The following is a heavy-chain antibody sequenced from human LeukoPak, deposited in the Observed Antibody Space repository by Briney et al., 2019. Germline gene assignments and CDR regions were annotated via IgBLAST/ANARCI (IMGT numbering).Heavy chain of an antibody. D-gene: IGHD3-10*01. Sequence: ASVKVSCKASGYTFTSYGISWVRQAPGQGLEWMGWISAYNGNTNNAQKFQGRVTMTTDTSTSTAYMALRSLTSDDTAVYYCARDQRIEDYTSGSYCFDYWGQGTLVTVSS. CDR1: GYTFTSYG. J-gene: IGHJ4*02. V-gene: IGHV1-18*01. CDR2: ISAYNGNT. CDR3: ARDQRIEDYTSGSYCFDY.